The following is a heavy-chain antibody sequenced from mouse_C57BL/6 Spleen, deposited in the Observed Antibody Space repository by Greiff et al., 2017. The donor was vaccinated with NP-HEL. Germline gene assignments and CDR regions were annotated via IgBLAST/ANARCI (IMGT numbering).Heavy chain of an antibody. V-gene: IGHV1-64*01. Sequence: QQPGAELVKPGASVKLSCKASGYTFTSYWMHWVKQRPGQGLEWIGMIHPNSGSTNYNEKFKSKATLTVDKSSSTAYMQLSSLTSEDSAVYYCARPGKDYFDYWGQGTTLTVSS. D-gene: IGHD4-1*01. J-gene: IGHJ2*01. CDR3: ARPGKDYFDY. CDR1: GYTFTSYW. CDR2: IHPNSGST.